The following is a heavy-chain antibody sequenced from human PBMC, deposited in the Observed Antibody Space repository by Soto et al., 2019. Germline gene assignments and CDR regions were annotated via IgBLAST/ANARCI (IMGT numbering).Heavy chain of an antibody. CDR1: GGSISSYY. CDR3: ARFNWYFDL. V-gene: IGHV4-59*08. J-gene: IGHJ2*01. Sequence: QVQLQESGPGLVKPSETLSLTCTVSGGSISSYYWSWIRQPPGKGLEWIGDIYYSGSTNYNPSLKSRVTIAVHTSKNQFSLKLSSVTAAVTAVYYCARFNWYFDLWGRGTLVTVSS. CDR2: IYYSGST.